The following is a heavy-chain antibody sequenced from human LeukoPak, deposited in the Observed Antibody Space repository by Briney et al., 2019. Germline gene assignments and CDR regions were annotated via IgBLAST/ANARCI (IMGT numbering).Heavy chain of an antibody. V-gene: IGHV3-33*01. J-gene: IGHJ4*02. CDR2: IWYDGSNK. CDR1: GFTFSSYG. CDR3: ASTSGWYDPIDY. D-gene: IGHD6-19*01. Sequence: PGGSLRLSCAASGFTFSSYGMHWARQAPGKGLEWVAVIWYDGSNKYYADSVKGRFTISRDNSKNTLYLQMNSLRAEDTAVYYCASTSGWYDPIDYWGQGHVITVSS.